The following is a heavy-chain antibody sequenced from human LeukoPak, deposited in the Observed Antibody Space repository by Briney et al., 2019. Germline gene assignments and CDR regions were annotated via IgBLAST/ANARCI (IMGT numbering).Heavy chain of an antibody. CDR2: INPNSGGT. D-gene: IGHD6-6*01. J-gene: IGHJ4*02. CDR3: ARDSAASIAAPAEVDY. Sequence: RASVKVSCKASGYTFTGYYMHWVRQAPGQGLEWMGWINPNSGGTNYAQKFQGRVTMTRDTSISTAYMELSRLRSDDTAVYYRARDSAASIAAPAEVDYWGQGTLVTVSS. V-gene: IGHV1-2*02. CDR1: GYTFTGYY.